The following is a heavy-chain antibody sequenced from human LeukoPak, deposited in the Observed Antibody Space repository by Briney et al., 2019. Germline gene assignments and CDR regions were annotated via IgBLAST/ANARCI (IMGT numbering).Heavy chain of an antibody. D-gene: IGHD5-24*01. V-gene: IGHV4-59*08. J-gene: IGHJ3*02. Sequence: SETLSLTCTVSGGSISSYYWSWIRQPPGKGLEWIGYIYYSGSTNYNPSLKSRVTISVDTSKNQFSLKLSSVTAADTAVYYCARQRDGYGAFDIWGQGTMVTVSS. CDR1: GGSISSYY. CDR2: IYYSGST. CDR3: ARQRDGYGAFDI.